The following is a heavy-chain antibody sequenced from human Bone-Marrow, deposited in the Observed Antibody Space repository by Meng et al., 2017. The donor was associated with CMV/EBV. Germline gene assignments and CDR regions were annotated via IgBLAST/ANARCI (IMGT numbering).Heavy chain of an antibody. CDR1: GYTFTSYY. J-gene: IGHJ6*02. CDR3: ARDRCSSTSCYTDYYGMDV. D-gene: IGHD2-2*02. V-gene: IGHV1-46*01. CDR2: INPSGGST. Sequence: ASVKVSCKASGYTFTSYYMHWVRQAPGQGLEWMGIINPSGGSTSYAQKFQGRVTMTRDTSTSTVYMELSSLRSEDTAVYYCARDRCSSTSCYTDYYGMDVWGQGTTATFSS.